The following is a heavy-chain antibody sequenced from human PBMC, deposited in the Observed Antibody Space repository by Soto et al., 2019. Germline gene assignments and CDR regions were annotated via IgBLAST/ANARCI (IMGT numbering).Heavy chain of an antibody. V-gene: IGHV3-30*04. CDR3: ARGADNGAYYFDY. CDR2: ITYYGSKK. J-gene: IGHJ4*02. D-gene: IGHD4-17*01. CDR1: GFTFSSYA. Sequence: GGSLRLSCAASGFTFSSYAMNWVRQAPGKGLEWVAGITYYGSKKYYADSVKGRFTISRDNSKNTLYLQMNSLRAEDTAVYYCARGADNGAYYFDYWGQGTLVTVSS.